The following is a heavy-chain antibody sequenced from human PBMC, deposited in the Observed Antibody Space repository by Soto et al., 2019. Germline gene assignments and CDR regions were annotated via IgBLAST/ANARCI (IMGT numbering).Heavy chain of an antibody. V-gene: IGHV1-69*02. CDR2: IIPILGIA. J-gene: IGHJ5*02. CDR3: ARSPHGYSSGGNWFDP. D-gene: IGHD6-19*01. Sequence: QVQLVQSGAEVKKPGSSVKVSCKASGGTFSSYTISWVRQAPGQGLEWMGRIIPILGIANYAQKFQGRVTITADKSTSTAYMELSSLRSEDTAVYYCARSPHGYSSGGNWFDPWGQGTLVTVSS. CDR1: GGTFSSYT.